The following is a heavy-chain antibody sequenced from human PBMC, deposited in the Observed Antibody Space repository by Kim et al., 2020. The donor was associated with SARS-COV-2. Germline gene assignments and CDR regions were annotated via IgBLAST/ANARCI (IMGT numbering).Heavy chain of an antibody. D-gene: IGHD1-7*01. V-gene: IGHV4-59*13. CDR3: ARGGGVTGTTRSFDP. CDR1: GGSISSYC. CDR2: IYYSGST. Sequence: SETPSLTCTVSGGSISSYCWSWIRQPPGKGLEWIGYIYYSGSTNYNPSLKSRVTISVDTSKNQFSLKLSSVTAADTAVYYCARGGGVTGTTRSFDPWGQGTLVTVSS. J-gene: IGHJ5*02.